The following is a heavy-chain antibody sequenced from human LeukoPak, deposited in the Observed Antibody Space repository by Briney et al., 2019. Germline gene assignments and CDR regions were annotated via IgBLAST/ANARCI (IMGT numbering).Heavy chain of an antibody. Sequence: ASVKVSCKVSGYTFTDYYMHWVQQPPGKGLERMGLVDPEDGETIYAEKFQGRVTITADTSTDTAYMELSSLRSEDTAVYYCATLYSGSPDYWGQGTLVTVSS. J-gene: IGHJ4*02. D-gene: IGHD1-26*01. CDR3: ATLYSGSPDY. V-gene: IGHV1-69-2*01. CDR1: GYTFTDYY. CDR2: VDPEDGET.